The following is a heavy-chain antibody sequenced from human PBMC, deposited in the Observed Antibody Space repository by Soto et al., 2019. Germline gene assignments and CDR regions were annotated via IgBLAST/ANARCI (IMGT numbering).Heavy chain of an antibody. CDR1: GGSISNHY. V-gene: IGHV4-59*11. Sequence: QVQLQESGPGLVKPSETLSLTCTVSGGSISNHYWSWIRQPPGKGLEWIGYIYYNGNTNYNPSLKSRVTMSVDTFKNQIPLKLSSVTAADTAVYYFTRANWYSEYWGQGTLVTVSS. J-gene: IGHJ4*02. CDR2: IYYNGNT. D-gene: IGHD7-27*01. CDR3: TRANWYSEY.